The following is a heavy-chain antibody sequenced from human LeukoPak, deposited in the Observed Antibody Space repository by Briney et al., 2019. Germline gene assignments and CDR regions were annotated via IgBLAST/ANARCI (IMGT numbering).Heavy chain of an antibody. CDR1: GYTFTSYG. CDR3: ARDRDYVWGSYRQELDY. CDR2: ISAYNGNT. J-gene: IGHJ4*02. D-gene: IGHD3-16*02. V-gene: IGHV1-18*01. Sequence: ASVKVSCKASGYTFTSYGISWVRQAPGQGLEWMGWISAYNGNTNYAQKLQGRVTMTTDTSTSTAYMELRSLRSDDTAVYYCARDRDYVWGSYRQELDYWGQGTLVTVSS.